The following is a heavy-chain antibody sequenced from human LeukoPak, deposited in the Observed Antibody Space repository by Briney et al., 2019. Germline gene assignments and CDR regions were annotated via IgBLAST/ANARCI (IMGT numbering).Heavy chain of an antibody. V-gene: IGHV4-59*01. CDR1: GGSISSYY. CDR2: IYYSGST. Sequence: PSETLSLTCTVSGGSISSYYWSWIRQPPGKGLEWLGYIYYSGSTNYNPSLKSRVTISVDTSKNQFSLKLSSVTAADTAVYYCARADIAAGTKGWLQPNYDYWGQGTLVTVSS. D-gene: IGHD6-13*01. CDR3: ARADIAAGTKGWLQPNYDY. J-gene: IGHJ4*02.